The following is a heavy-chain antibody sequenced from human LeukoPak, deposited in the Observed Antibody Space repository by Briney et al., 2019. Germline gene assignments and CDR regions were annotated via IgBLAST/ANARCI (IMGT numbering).Heavy chain of an antibody. Sequence: SETLSLTCIVSGGSINSGSYYWIWIRQPAGKGLEWIGSMSPCGRTNSNPSLKGRVTMSIDRSRNQFSLKLSAVTAADTAVYYCARDVTPNYQDPPDNYYYYMDVWGKGTTVTVSS. J-gene: IGHJ6*03. V-gene: IGHV4-61*02. D-gene: IGHD2-2*01. CDR1: GGSINSGSYY. CDR2: MSPCGRT. CDR3: ARDVTPNYQDPPDNYYYYMDV.